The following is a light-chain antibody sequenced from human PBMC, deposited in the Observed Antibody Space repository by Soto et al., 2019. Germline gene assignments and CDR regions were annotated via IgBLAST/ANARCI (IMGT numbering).Light chain of an antibody. CDR1: QHVSSN. Sequence: ELVMTQSPATLSVSPGGSATLSCRASQHVSSNFAWYRQQPGQAPTLLIYRASTRATGIPARFSGSGYGTEFTLTNSSLQSEDFAVYYCQQYNNWPYTFGQGTKLEIK. V-gene: IGKV3-15*01. J-gene: IGKJ2*01. CDR3: QQYNNWPYT. CDR2: RAS.